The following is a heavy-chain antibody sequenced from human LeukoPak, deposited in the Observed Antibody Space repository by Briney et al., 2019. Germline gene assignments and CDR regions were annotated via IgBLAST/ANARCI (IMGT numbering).Heavy chain of an antibody. V-gene: IGHV3-74*01. Sequence: GGSLRLSCVASGFTFSRYWMHWVRQAPGKGLVWVSRINEDGSTTSYADSVKGRFTISRDNAKNTLYLQMNGLRDEDTAVYYCARGGLEPVDYWGQGTLVTVSS. CDR2: INEDGSTT. D-gene: IGHD1-14*01. CDR1: GFTFSRYW. CDR3: ARGGLEPVDY. J-gene: IGHJ4*02.